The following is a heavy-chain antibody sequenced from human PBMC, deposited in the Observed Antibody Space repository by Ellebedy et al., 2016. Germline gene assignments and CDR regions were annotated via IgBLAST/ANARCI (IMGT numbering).Heavy chain of an antibody. V-gene: IGHV3-23*01. J-gene: IGHJ3*02. D-gene: IGHD2-21*02. CDR2: ISRIDDST. CDR3: ARVSVTAYAFDI. Sequence: GGSLRLXXAASGFTFSSYVMSWVRQAPGKGLKWVSGISRIDDSTYYADSVKGRFTISRDNAKNSLYLQMNSLRAEDTAVYYCARVSVTAYAFDIWGQGTMVTVSS. CDR1: GFTFSSYV.